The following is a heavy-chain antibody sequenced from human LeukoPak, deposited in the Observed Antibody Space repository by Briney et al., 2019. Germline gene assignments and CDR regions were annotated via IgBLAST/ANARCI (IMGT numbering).Heavy chain of an antibody. D-gene: IGHD2-21*02. CDR1: GYSFSSFA. V-gene: IGHV1-3*01. J-gene: IGHJ1*01. CDR3: ARGCGADCPNAEYFHH. CDR2: INAGNSNT. Sequence: ASVKVSCKASGYSFSSFAIHWVRQAPGQRLEWMGWINAGNSNTRYSQKFQGRVTIIRDTSASTAYMELSSLRSEDTAVYYCARGCGADCPNAEYFHHWGQGTLVTVSS.